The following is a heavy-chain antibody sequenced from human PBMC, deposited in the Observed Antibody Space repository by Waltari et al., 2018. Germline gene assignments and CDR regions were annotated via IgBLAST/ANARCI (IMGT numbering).Heavy chain of an antibody. D-gene: IGHD5-18*01. J-gene: IGHJ4*02. Sequence: QVQLVESGGGVVQPGRSLRLSCAASGFTFSNFGINWVRQAPGKGLEWVAVISRDGNNQYYGDSVKGRFTISRDTSKNTVYLQMNSLRPEDTAVYFCAKTRLGTASDFDYWGQGALVTVSS. CDR1: GFTFSNFG. V-gene: IGHV3-30*18. CDR3: AKTRLGTASDFDY. CDR2: ISRDGNNQ.